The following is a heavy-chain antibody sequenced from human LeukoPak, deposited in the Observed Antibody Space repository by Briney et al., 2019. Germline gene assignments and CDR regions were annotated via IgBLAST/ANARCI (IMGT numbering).Heavy chain of an antibody. CDR1: GGTFISYA. CDR2: IIPIFGTE. D-gene: IGHD3-9*01. V-gene: IGHV1-69*05. CDR3: ARGTVRYYDIFTGPQGSAFDI. Sequence: EASVKVSCKASGGTFISYAISWVRQAPGQGREWMGRIIPIFGTENYAQKFQGRVTITTDEYTSKDYMEMSSLRSEDTAVYYCARGTVRYYDIFTGPQGSAFDIWGQGTMVTVSS. J-gene: IGHJ3*02.